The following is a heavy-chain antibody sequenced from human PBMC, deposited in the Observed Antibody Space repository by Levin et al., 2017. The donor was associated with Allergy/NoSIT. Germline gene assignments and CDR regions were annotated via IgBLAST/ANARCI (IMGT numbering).Heavy chain of an antibody. CDR1: GGTFSSYT. D-gene: IGHD3-16*02. J-gene: IGHJ4*02. CDR3: ARSVSNYDYVWESYRSARRFDY. Sequence: SVKVSCKASGGTFSSYTISWVRQAPGQGLEWMGRIIPILGIANYAQKFQGRVTITADKSTSTAYMELSSLRSEDTAVYYCARSVSNYDYVWESYRSARRFDYWGQGTLVTVSS. CDR2: IIPILGIA. V-gene: IGHV1-69*02.